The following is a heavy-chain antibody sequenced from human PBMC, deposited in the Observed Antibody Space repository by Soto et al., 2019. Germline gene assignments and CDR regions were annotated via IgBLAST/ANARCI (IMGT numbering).Heavy chain of an antibody. D-gene: IGHD3-10*01. J-gene: IGHJ3*02. Sequence: EVQLVESVGVVVPPGGSLRLSCAASGFTFDDYTMHWVGQGPGKVLEWVALSSGDGSGTYYADSVKDRFTISRDNSKNSLYLQMNSLRTEDTALYSCAKDFYYGSGSETGSGAFDIWGQGTMVTVSS. CDR1: GFTFDDYT. CDR2: SSGDGSGT. V-gene: IGHV3-43*01. CDR3: AKDFYYGSGSETGSGAFDI.